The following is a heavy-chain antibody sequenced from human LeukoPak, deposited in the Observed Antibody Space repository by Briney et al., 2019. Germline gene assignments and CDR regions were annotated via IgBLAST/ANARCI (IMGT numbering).Heavy chain of an antibody. CDR1: GGSISSYF. J-gene: IGHJ2*01. CDR3: ARLTSSWYQDWYFDL. Sequence: SETLSLTCNVSGGSISSYFWSWIRQPAGKGLEWIGRIYTSGSPTYNPSLKSRVTMSLGTSKKQFSLKLTSVTAADTAVYYCARLTSSWYQDWYFDLWGRGTLVTVSS. CDR2: IYTSGSP. D-gene: IGHD6-13*01. V-gene: IGHV4-4*07.